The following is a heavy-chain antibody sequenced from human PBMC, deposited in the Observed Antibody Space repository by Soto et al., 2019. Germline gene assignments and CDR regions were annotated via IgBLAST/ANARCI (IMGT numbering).Heavy chain of an antibody. CDR2: AYYSGDT. J-gene: IGHJ5*02. V-gene: IGHV4-59*01. Sequence: PSETLSLTCSVSGGSISRYYWSWIRQPPGKGLEWIGYAYYSGDTGYNPSLKSRVTMAVDTSKSQVSLKLSSVPAADTAVYYCARDRSTYGGGGTGEVKENWFDPWGQGALVTVSS. CDR1: GGSISRYY. CDR3: ARDRSTYGGGGTGEVKENWFDP. D-gene: IGHD2-8*01.